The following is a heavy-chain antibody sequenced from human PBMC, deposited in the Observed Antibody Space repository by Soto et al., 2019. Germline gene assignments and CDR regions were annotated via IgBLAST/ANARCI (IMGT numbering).Heavy chain of an antibody. J-gene: IGHJ5*02. CDR2: VYYSGST. CDR3: ARHEGVLSTIIDYSNSNWFDA. D-gene: IGHD4-4*01. Sequence: SSETLSLTCTVSGGSISSSNYCWAWIRQPPGKGLEWIGTVYYSGSTYYNPSLKSRLTISVGTSKNHFSLNLSSVTATDTAVYYCARHEGVLSTIIDYSNSNWFDAWGQGTLVTVSS. CDR1: GGSISSSNYC. V-gene: IGHV4-39*01.